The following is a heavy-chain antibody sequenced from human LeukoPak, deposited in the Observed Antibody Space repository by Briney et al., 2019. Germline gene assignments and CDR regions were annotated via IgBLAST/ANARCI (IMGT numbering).Heavy chain of an antibody. CDR2: ISSSSSYI. V-gene: IGHV3-21*04. Sequence: GGSLRLSCAASGFTLSSYSMNWVRQAPGKGLEWVSCISSSSSYIYYADSVKGRFTISRGNAKNSLYLQMNSLRAEDTAVYYCARNMATNMRSAFDIWGQGTMVTVSS. J-gene: IGHJ3*02. D-gene: IGHD5-24*01. CDR1: GFTLSSYS. CDR3: ARNMATNMRSAFDI.